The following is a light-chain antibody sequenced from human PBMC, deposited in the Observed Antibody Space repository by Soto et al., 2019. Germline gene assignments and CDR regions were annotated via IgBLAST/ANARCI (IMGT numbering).Light chain of an antibody. J-gene: IGKJ4*01. V-gene: IGKV1-39*01. CDR3: QQSYTAPLT. CDR1: QSISSY. Sequence: DIPMTQSPSSLSASVGDIVTITCRASQSISSYLNWYQQKPGKAPKLMIFAASTLQSGVPSRFSGSGSGTDFTLTIRSLQPEDFATYYCQQSYTAPLTLGGGTKVDIK. CDR2: AAS.